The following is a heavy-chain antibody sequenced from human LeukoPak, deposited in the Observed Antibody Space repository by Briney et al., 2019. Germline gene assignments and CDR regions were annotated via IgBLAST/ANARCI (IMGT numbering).Heavy chain of an antibody. Sequence: GGSLRLSCAASGFTVSSNYMSWVRQAPGKGLEWVSVIYSGGSTYYADSVKGRFTISRDNSENTLYLQMNSLRPEDTAVYYCAKGSYYYSNNCPQYYYYMDVWGKGTTVIVSS. V-gene: IGHV3-66*02. D-gene: IGHD4-11*01. CDR2: IYSGGST. J-gene: IGHJ6*03. CDR3: AKGSYYYSNNCPQYYYYMDV. CDR1: GFTVSSNY.